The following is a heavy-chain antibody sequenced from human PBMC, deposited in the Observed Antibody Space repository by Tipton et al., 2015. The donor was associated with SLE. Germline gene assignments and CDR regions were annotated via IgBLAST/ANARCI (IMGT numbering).Heavy chain of an antibody. J-gene: IGHJ6*02. CDR3: ARSAGGDFWSGTYNMDV. Sequence: QLVQSGAEVKKPGASVKVSCKASGYTFTSYGISWVRQAPGQGLEWMGRISVYNGNTNYAQNFQGRVTMTTDTSTITAYMELSSLRSEDTAVYYCARSAGGDFWSGTYNMDVWGQGTTVTVSS. CDR2: ISVYNGNT. CDR1: GYTFTSYG. V-gene: IGHV1-18*01. D-gene: IGHD3-3*01.